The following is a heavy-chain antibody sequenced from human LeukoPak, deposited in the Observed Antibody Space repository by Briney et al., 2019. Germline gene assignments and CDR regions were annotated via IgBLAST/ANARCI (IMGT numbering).Heavy chain of an antibody. V-gene: IGHV3-66*01. D-gene: IGHD2-15*01. J-gene: IGHJ4*02. CDR2: IYSGGTT. Sequence: GGSLRLSCAASGFIVSSNYMSWVRQAPGKGLEWVSVIYSGGTTYYADSVKGRFTISRDNSKNTLYLQMNSLRAEDTAVYYCASTQRGDYFDYWGQGTLVTVSS. CDR1: GFIVSSNY. CDR3: ASTQRGDYFDY.